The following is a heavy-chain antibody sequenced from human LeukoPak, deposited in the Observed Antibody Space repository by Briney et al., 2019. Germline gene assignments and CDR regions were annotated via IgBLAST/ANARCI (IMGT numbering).Heavy chain of an antibody. CDR2: ISSSSSSYI. V-gene: IGHV3-21*04. J-gene: IGHJ2*01. CDR3: ARLKLGYWYFDL. Sequence: GGSLRLSCAASGFTFSSYSMNWVRQAPGKGLEWVSSISSSSSSYIYYADSVKGRFTISRDNAKNSLYLQMNSLRAEDTAIYYCARLKLGYWYFDLWGRGTLLTVSS. D-gene: IGHD7-27*01. CDR1: GFTFSSYS.